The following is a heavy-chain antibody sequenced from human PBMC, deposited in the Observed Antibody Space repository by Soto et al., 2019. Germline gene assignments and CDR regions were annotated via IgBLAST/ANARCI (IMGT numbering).Heavy chain of an antibody. CDR2: IIPIFGTA. CDR3: ARAVYSSCWNYYYGMDV. Sequence: QVQLVQSGAEVKKPGSSVKVSCKASGGTFSSHAISWVRQAPGQGLEWMGGIIPIFGTANYAQRFQGRVTITADESTRTAYVELSSLKSEDTAVYFCARAVYSSCWNYYYGMDVWGQGTTVTVSS. J-gene: IGHJ6*02. D-gene: IGHD6-19*01. V-gene: IGHV1-69*12. CDR1: GGTFSSHA.